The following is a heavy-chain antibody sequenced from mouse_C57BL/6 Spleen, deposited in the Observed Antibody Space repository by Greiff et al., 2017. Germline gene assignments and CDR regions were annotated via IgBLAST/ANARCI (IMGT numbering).Heavy chain of an antibody. CDR2: IDPETGGT. CDR3: TRSGYYGSSAWFAY. CDR1: GYTFTDYE. Sequence: QVQLQQSGAELVRPGASVTLSCKASGYTFTDYEMHWVKQTPVHGLEWIGAIDPETGGTAYNQKFKGKAILTADKSSSTAYTELRSLTSEDSAVYYCTRSGYYGSSAWFAYWGQGTLVTVSA. J-gene: IGHJ3*01. V-gene: IGHV1-15*01. D-gene: IGHD1-1*01.